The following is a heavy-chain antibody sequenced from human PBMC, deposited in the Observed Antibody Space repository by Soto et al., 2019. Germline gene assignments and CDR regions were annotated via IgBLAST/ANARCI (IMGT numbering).Heavy chain of an antibody. D-gene: IGHD3-10*01. CDR1: GGSFSGYY. CDR2: INHSGST. J-gene: IGHJ4*02. V-gene: IGHV4-34*01. CDR3: ARGFDYGSGSYYNGDFDY. Sequence: QVQLQQWGAGLLKPSETLSLTCAVYGGSFSGYYWSWIRQPPGKGLEWIGEINHSGSTNYNPSLKRRVTISVDTSKNQFSLKLSSVTAADTAVYYCARGFDYGSGSYYNGDFDYWGQGTLVTVSS.